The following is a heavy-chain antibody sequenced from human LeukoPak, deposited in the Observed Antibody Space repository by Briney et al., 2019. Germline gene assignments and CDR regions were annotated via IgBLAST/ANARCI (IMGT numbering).Heavy chain of an antibody. CDR2: ISDDNGNT. CDR1: GYTFGSYG. D-gene: IGHD3-10*01. V-gene: IGHV1-18*01. CDR3: ARAEIRMVRGVIVYYFDS. Sequence: ASVKVSCKASGYTFGSYGISWVRQAPGQGLEWMGWISDDNGNTKYAQKVQGRVTMATDKPTSTTYMELRSLRSDDTAVYYCARAEIRMVRGVIVYYFDSWGQGTLVIVSS. J-gene: IGHJ4*02.